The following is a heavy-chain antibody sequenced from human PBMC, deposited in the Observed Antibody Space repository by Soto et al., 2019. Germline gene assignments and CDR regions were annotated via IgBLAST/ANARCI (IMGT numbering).Heavy chain of an antibody. CDR1: GYTFTSYA. D-gene: IGHD3-22*01. J-gene: IGHJ4*02. CDR2: INAGNGNT. CDR3: ARVSDSSGYGFDY. Sequence: ASVKVSCKASGYTFTSYAMHWVRQAPGQRLEWMGWINAGNGNTKYSQKFQGRVTITRDTSASTAYMELSSLRSEHTAVYYCARVSDSSGYGFDYWGQGTLVTVSS. V-gene: IGHV1-3*01.